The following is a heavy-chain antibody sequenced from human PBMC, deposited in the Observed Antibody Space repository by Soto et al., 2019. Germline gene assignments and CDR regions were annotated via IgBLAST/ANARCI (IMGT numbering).Heavy chain of an antibody. V-gene: IGHV3-30*18. J-gene: IGHJ6*02. Sequence: SLRLSCAASGFTFSSYGMHWVRQAPGKGLEWVAVISYDGSKKYYADSVKGRFTISRDNSKNTLYLQMNSLRVEDTAVYYCAKESYYDSSGYPYYYYYGMDVWGLGTTVTVSS. D-gene: IGHD3-22*01. CDR1: GFTFSSYG. CDR2: ISYDGSKK. CDR3: AKESYYDSSGYPYYYYYGMDV.